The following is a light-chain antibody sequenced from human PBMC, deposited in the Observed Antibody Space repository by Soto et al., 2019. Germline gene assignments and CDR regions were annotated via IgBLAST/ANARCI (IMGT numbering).Light chain of an antibody. J-gene: IGLJ3*02. CDR3: QSYDRSLSGWV. CDR2: VNT. Sequence: QSVLTQPPSVSGAPRQTITISCTGSSSNIGADFGVHWYQQLPGAAPKLVIFVNTNRPSGVPDRFSGSKSGTSASLAITGLQAEDEADYYCQSYDRSLSGWVFGTGTKLTVL. CDR1: SSNIGADFG. V-gene: IGLV1-40*01.